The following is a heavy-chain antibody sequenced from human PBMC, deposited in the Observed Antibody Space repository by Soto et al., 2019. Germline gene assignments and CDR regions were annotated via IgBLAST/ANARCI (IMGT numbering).Heavy chain of an antibody. CDR1: GGSFSGYF. J-gene: IGHJ4*02. Sequence: KPSETLSLTCSVYGGSFSGYFGSWIRQPPGKGLEWIGEIFHGGSTNYSPSLKSRVTISVDTSKNQFSLELTSVTAADTAVYYCARPHYHDNTFYYYFDSWGQATLVTVSS. CDR2: IFHGGST. D-gene: IGHD3-16*01. CDR3: ARPHYHDNTFYYYFDS. V-gene: IGHV4-34*12.